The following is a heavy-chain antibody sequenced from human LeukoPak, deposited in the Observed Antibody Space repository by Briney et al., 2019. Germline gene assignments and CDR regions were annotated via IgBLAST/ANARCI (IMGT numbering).Heavy chain of an antibody. D-gene: IGHD3-10*01. J-gene: IGHJ5*02. CDR3: ARGKYYYGSGTSWFDP. V-gene: IGHV4-59*01. CDR2: IYYSGST. Sequence: SETLSLTCTVSGGSISSYYWSWIRQPPGKGLEWIGYIYYSGSTNYNPSLKSRVTISVDTSKNLFSLKLSSVTAADTAVYYCARGKYYYGSGTSWFDPWGQGTLVTVSS. CDR1: GGSISSYY.